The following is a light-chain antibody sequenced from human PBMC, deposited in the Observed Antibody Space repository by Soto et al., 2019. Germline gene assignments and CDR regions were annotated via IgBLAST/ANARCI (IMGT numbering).Light chain of an antibody. CDR3: MQALQTPIT. J-gene: IGKJ3*01. V-gene: IGKV2-28*01. Sequence: DIVMTQSPLSLPVTPGEPASISCRSSQSLLHSNGYSYLDWYLQKPGQSPQLLIYLSSIRASGVPDRFSGSGSGTDFTLKISRVEAEDVGVYYCMQALQTPITLGPGTKVDIK. CDR1: QSLLHSNGYSY. CDR2: LSS.